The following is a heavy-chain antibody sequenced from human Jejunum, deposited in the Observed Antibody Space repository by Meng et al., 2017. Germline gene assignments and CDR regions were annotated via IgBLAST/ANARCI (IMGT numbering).Heavy chain of an antibody. J-gene: IGHJ4*02. CDR2: ISAYTGKT. Sequence: HVELVQVGAEVTKPGASMKVSCKASGYPFDRFGFSWIRQAPGQGLEWVGWISAYTGKTDYAQKFQGRVLMTAETSTTTVSMELTSLTSDDTAVYYCARDKYAYALGYFDYWGQGTLVTVSS. CDR1: GYPFDRFG. D-gene: IGHD2-2*01. CDR3: ARDKYAYALGYFDY. V-gene: IGHV1-18*01.